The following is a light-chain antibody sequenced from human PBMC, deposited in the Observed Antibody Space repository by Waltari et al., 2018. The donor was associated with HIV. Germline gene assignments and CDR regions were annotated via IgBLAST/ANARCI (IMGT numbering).Light chain of an antibody. CDR1: SRDVGRYNL. Sequence: QSALTQPASVSGSRGQSITISCTGNSRDVGRYNLVSWYQQHPGKAPKLMIYEGSKRPSGVSNRFSGSKSGNTASLTISGLQTEDEADYYCCSYAGNREIFGGGTKLTVL. V-gene: IGLV2-23*01. J-gene: IGLJ2*01. CDR2: EGS. CDR3: CSYAGNREI.